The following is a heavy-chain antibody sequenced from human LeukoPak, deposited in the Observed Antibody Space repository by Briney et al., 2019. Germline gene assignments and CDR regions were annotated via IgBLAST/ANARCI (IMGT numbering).Heavy chain of an antibody. V-gene: IGHV3-21*01. CDR3: ARGLNTIFGVGDS. CDR2: ISISSTYI. D-gene: IGHD3-3*01. Sequence: GGSLRLSCVASGFTFSDYTMNWVRQAPGKGLEWVSSISISSTYIYYAASVRGRFTISRDNAKNSLYLQMNSLRGEDAAVYYCARGLNTIFGVGDSWGQGTLVTVSS. CDR1: GFTFSDYT. J-gene: IGHJ4*02.